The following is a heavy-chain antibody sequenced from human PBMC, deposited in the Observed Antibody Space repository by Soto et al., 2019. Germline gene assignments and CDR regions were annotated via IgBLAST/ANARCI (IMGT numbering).Heavy chain of an antibody. CDR1: GFTFSSYG. CDR3: ASETVDTAMPWRGYYGMDV. D-gene: IGHD5-18*01. CDR2: ISYDGSNK. Sequence: QVQLVESGGGVVQPGRSLRLSCAASGFTFSSYGMHWVRQAPGKGLEWVAVISYDGSNKYYADSVKGRFTISRDNSKNTLYLQMNSLRAEDTAVYYCASETVDTAMPWRGYYGMDVWGQGTTVTVSS. V-gene: IGHV3-30*03. J-gene: IGHJ6*02.